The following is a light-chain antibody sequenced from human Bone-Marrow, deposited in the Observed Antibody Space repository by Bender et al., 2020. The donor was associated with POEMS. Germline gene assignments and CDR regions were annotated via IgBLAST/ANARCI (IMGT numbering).Light chain of an antibody. Sequence: QSALTQPASVSGSPGQSITISCAGTSLDLGGYNYVSWYQQRPGEAPKLIIYDVSNRPSGISDRFSGSKSDKTASLTISGLQAEDEADYYCCSYAGSSTVVFGGGTKLTVL. CDR3: CSYAGSSTVV. CDR2: DVS. V-gene: IGLV2-14*01. J-gene: IGLJ2*01. CDR1: SLDLGGYNY.